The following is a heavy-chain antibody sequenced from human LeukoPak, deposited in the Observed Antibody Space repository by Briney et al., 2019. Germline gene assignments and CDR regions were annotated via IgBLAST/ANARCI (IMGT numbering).Heavy chain of an antibody. CDR2: IKQDGSEK. J-gene: IGHJ5*02. Sequence: GGSLRLFLSGLGFHFCRFGMELVRPASGKGVEWVANIKQDGSEKYYVDSVKGRFTISRDNAENSLYLQMNSLRAEDTAVYFCTGGTSPSWFDPWGQGTLVTVSS. V-gene: IGHV3-7*03. CDR3: TGGTSPSWFDP. D-gene: IGHD3-16*01. CDR1: FHFCRFG.